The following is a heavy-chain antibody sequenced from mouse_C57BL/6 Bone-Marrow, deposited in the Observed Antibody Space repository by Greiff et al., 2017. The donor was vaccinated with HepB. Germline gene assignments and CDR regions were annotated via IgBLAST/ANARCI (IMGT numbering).Heavy chain of an antibody. Sequence: VQLQQPGAELVKPGASVKLSCKASGYTFTSYWMHWVKQRPGQGLEWIGMIHPNSGSTNYNEKFKSKATLTVDKSSSTAYMQLSSLTSEDSAVDYCARVTTVVAYYAMDYWGQGASVTVSS. CDR1: GYTFTSYW. CDR3: ARVTTVVAYYAMDY. CDR2: IHPNSGST. D-gene: IGHD1-1*01. V-gene: IGHV1-64*01. J-gene: IGHJ4*01.